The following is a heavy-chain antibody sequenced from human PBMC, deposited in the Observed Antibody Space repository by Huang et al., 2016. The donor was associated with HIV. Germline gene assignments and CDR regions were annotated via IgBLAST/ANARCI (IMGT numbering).Heavy chain of an antibody. CDR1: EVTFPHG. V-gene: IGHV7-4-1*02. CDR3: AISGTYSGDFDI. Sequence: QVQLVQSGSELKEPGASVKVSCKASEVTFPHGFNWVRQAPGQGLEWMGWINAKPGSPTYAQGITGRCGFSFDTAGDTAYLHITNLRADDTTVYYCAISGTYSGDFDIWGQGTLVSVS. CDR2: INAKPGSP. D-gene: IGHD1-26*01. J-gene: IGHJ3*02.